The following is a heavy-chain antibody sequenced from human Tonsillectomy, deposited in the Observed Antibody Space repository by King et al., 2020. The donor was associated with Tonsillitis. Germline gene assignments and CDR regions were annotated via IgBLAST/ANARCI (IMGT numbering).Heavy chain of an antibody. J-gene: IGHJ4*02. Sequence: QLVQSGAEVKKPGASVKVSCKASGYTFTSYGISWVRQAPGQGLEWMGWISAYNGNTNYAQKLQGRVTMTTDTSTSTAYMELRSLRSGDTAVYYCARGDRYYYDSSGYSYFDYWGQGTLVTVSS. CDR1: GYTFTSYG. V-gene: IGHV1-18*04. CDR3: ARGDRYYYDSSGYSYFDY. D-gene: IGHD3-22*01. CDR2: ISAYNGNT.